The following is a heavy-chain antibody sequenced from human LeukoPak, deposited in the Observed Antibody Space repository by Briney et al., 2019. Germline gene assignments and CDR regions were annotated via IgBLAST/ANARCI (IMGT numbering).Heavy chain of an antibody. CDR1: GFTFSGSA. CDR3: TRRSHDYDFLWGSYRSLDY. J-gene: IGHJ4*02. CDR2: IRSKANSYAT. V-gene: IGHV3-73*01. Sequence: QPGRSLRLSCAASGFTFSGSAMHWVRQASGKGLEWVGRIRSKANSYATAYAASVKGRFTISRDDSKNTAYLHMNSLKTEDTAVYYCTRRSHDYDFLWGSYRSLDYWGQGTLVTVSS. D-gene: IGHD3-16*02.